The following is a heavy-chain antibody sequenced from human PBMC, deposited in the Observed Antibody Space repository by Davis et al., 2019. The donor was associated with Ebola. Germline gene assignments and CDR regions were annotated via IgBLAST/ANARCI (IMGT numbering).Heavy chain of an antibody. V-gene: IGHV3-7*01. J-gene: IGHJ4*02. CDR3: ARDLTTVTKTRPFDY. CDR2: IKHDGSEK. D-gene: IGHD4-17*01. CDR1: GITFSRHW. Sequence: GGSLRLSCADSGITFSRHWMTWVRQAPGKGLAWVANIKHDGSEKYYVDSVKGRFTISRDNAKNSLYLQMNSLIAEDTAVYYCARDLTTVTKTRPFDYWGQGTLVTVSS.